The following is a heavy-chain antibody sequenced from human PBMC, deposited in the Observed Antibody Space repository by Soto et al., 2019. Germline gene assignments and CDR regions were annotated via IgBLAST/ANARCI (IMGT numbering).Heavy chain of an antibody. CDR2: IYYSGST. V-gene: IGHV4-39*01. D-gene: IGHD6-19*01. CDR1: GGSISSSSYY. Sequence: PSETLSLTCTVSGGSISSSSYYWGWIRQPPGKGLEWIGSIYYSGSTYYNPSLKSRVTISVDTSKNQFSLKLSSVTAADTAVYYCALRGAVAGDYDWFDPWGQGTLVTVSS. CDR3: ALRGAVAGDYDWFDP. J-gene: IGHJ5*02.